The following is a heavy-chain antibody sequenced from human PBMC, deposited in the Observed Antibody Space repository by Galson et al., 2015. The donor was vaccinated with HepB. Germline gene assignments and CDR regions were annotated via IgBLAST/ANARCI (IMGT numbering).Heavy chain of an antibody. V-gene: IGHV4-61*01. J-gene: IGHJ4*02. CDR1: GDSVSGGSHF. D-gene: IGHD3-16*01. CDR2: VHSGGST. Sequence: LSLTCKVSGDSVSGGSHFWTWIRQPPGKRLEWMGYVHSGGSTDYNPSLKSRVTMSLDMSNNQFSLRLTSVTAADTAVYFCAREGGYWGRGILVTVSS. CDR3: AREGGY.